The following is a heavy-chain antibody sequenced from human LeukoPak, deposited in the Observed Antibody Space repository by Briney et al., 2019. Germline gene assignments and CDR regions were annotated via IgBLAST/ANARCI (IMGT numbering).Heavy chain of an antibody. D-gene: IGHD2-8*01. J-gene: IGHJ4*02. CDR2: ISPNGNEK. V-gene: IGHV3-7*01. CDR3: ATEEWYRFDN. Sequence: RAGGSLRLSCAVSGFPFSLHYVTWVRQAPGKGLERVAKISPNGNEKNYVDSVQGRFTISRDNAKSSLYLMNSLRAEDTAVYYCATEEWYRFDNWGQGTLVTVSS. CDR1: GFPFSLHY.